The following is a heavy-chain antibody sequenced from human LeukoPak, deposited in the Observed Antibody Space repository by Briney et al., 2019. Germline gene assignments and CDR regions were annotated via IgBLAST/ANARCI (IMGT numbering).Heavy chain of an antibody. V-gene: IGHV4-4*07. CDR2: IYTSGST. CDR1: GGSISSYY. J-gene: IGHJ6*04. Sequence: PSETLSLTCTVSGGSISSYYWSWIRQPAGKGLEWIGRIYTSGSTHYNPTLKRRVTMSVDTSKNQCSQELSSVTAADTAVYYCAREVATPQDVWGKGTTVTVSS. CDR3: AREVATPQDV.